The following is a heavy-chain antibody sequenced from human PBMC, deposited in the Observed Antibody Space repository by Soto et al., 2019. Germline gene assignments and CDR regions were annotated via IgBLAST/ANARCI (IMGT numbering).Heavy chain of an antibody. Sequence: PGGSLRLSCAASGFIFTTYAMSWVRQTPGKGLEWVSTVSGSGDNTYYADSVKGRFTISRDNSKNTLYLQMYSLRAEDTAVYYCAKDPLMVPSGIDYWGQGTPVTVSS. D-gene: IGHD2-8*01. V-gene: IGHV3-23*01. J-gene: IGHJ4*02. CDR2: VSGSGDNT. CDR1: GFIFTTYA. CDR3: AKDPLMVPSGIDY.